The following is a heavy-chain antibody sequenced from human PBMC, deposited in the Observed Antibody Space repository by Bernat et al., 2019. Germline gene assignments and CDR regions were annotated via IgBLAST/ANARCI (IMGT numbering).Heavy chain of an antibody. J-gene: IGHJ4*02. CDR2: ISPDSRFI. V-gene: IGHV3-21*01. D-gene: IGHD2-2*01. CDR3: ARAIPSSLINY. Sequence: EVQLVESGGGLVKAGGSLRLSCAASGFTFDTYTMIWVRQAPGKGLEWVSSISPDSRFIFYADSVEGRFTISRDNTKNSLYLQMSSLRAEDTAVYYCARAIPSSLINYGGQGTLVTGSS. CDR1: GFTFDTYT.